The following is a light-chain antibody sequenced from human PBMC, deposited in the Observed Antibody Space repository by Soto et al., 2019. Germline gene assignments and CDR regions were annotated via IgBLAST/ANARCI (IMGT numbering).Light chain of an antibody. CDR2: DVS. V-gene: IGLV2-14*01. CDR3: SSDTSSSTPYV. CDR1: SSDVGGYTY. J-gene: IGLJ1*01. Sequence: QSALTQPASVSGSPGQSITISCTGTSSDVGGYTYVSWYQQHPGKAPKLMIYDVSNRPSGVSNRFSGSKSGNTASLTISGLQAEDEADYYCSSDTSSSTPYVFGTGTKLTVL.